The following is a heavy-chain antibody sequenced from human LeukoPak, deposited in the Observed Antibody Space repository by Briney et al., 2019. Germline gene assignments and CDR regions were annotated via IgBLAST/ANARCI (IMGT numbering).Heavy chain of an antibody. CDR1: GFTFSSYW. CDR3: ARLYYYDSSGYYAFDI. V-gene: IGHV3-7*01. J-gene: IGHJ3*02. D-gene: IGHD3-22*01. CDR2: IKQDGSEK. Sequence: GGSLRLSCAASGFTFSSYWMSWVRQAPGKGLEWVANIKQDGSEKYYVDSVKGRFTISRDNAKNSLYLQMNSLRAEDTAVYYCARLYYYDSSGYYAFDIWGQGTMVTVSS.